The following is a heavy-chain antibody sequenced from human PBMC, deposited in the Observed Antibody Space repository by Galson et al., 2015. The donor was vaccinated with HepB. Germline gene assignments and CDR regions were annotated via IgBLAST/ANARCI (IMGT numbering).Heavy chain of an antibody. CDR1: GGSISSAGFY. Sequence: TLSLTCSVSGGSISSAGFYWNWIRHHPGKGLEWMGYIYADGSTYYNPSLNSRLSISADTSKNQFSLKLSSVTSADTAVYYCGGYGVLPWTWGQGTLVTVSS. J-gene: IGHJ5*02. CDR2: IYADGST. V-gene: IGHV4-31*03. CDR3: GGYGVLPWT. D-gene: IGHD5-18*01.